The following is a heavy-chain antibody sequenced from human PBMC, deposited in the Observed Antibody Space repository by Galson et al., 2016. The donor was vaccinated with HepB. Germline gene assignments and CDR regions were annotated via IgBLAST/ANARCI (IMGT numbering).Heavy chain of an antibody. CDR3: AISGSYRYSDS. V-gene: IGHV4-4*02. Sequence: SETLSLTCAVSGTSISSSNWWSWVRQAPGKGLEWIGEIHHSGSANYNPSLKSRVTLSVDRSKNQFSLKLTSVTAADTAVYYCAISGSYRYSDSWGQGTLVTVSS. CDR2: IHHSGSA. D-gene: IGHD1-26*01. J-gene: IGHJ4*02. CDR1: GTSISSSNW.